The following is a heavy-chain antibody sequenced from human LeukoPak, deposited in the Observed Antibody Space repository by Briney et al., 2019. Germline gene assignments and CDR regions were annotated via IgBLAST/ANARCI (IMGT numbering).Heavy chain of an antibody. CDR3: ARRAYYDSSGYHPTSGYFDL. V-gene: IGHV4-4*08. CDR1: GGSMFSYY. D-gene: IGHD3-22*01. CDR2: IYSSGIT. Sequence: PSEILSLTCTVSGGSMFSYYWNWIRQPPGKGLEWIGYIYSSGITNYSPSLRSRGTISVATSRNQFSLRLTSVTAADTAIYYCARRAYYDSSGYHPTSGYFDLWGRGTLVTVSS. J-gene: IGHJ2*01.